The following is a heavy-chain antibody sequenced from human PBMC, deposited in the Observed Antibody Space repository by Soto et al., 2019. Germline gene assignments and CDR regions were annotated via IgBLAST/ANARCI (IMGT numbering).Heavy chain of an antibody. CDR1: GGSLSSSAYS. V-gene: IGHV4-30-2*01. J-gene: IGHJ3*02. D-gene: IGHD3-22*01. CDR2: IYQSGST. CDR3: TREHLCYDSDGFSWDDAFDI. Sequence: QMHLQESGSGLVKPSQTLSLTCAVSGGSLSSSAYSWGWIRQPPGKGLEWIGFIYQSGSTHYNPTLKSRLNMSLDSTNDQFSLKLSSVTAADTSVYYCTREHLCYDSDGFSWDDAFDIWGQGTMVTVSS.